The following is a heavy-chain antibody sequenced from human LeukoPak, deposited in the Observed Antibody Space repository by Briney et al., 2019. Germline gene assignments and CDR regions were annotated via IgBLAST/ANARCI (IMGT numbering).Heavy chain of an antibody. CDR1: GFTFDYYA. D-gene: IGHD3-10*01. Sequence: SLRLSCAASGFTFDYYAMHWVRQAPGKGLEWGSGVSWNSASIHYADSVKGRFTISRDNAKNSLYLQVNSLRPDDTALYFCAKAKRAGVIRGVPNAFDVWGQGTMVTVSS. J-gene: IGHJ3*01. V-gene: IGHV3-9*01. CDR2: VSWNSASI. CDR3: AKAKRAGVIRGVPNAFDV.